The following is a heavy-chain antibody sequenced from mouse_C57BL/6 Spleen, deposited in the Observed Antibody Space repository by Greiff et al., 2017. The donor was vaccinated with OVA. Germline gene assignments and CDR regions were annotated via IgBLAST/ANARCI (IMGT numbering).Heavy chain of an antibody. CDR2: ISYDGSN. V-gene: IGHV3-6*01. J-gene: IGHJ3*01. D-gene: IGHD3-1*01. Sequence: EVKLVESGPGLVKPSQSLSLTCSVTGYSITSGYYWNWIRQFPGNKLEWMGYISYDGSNNYNPSLKNRISITRDTSKNQFFLKLNSVTTEDTATYYCAREGGYDGAYWGQGTLVTVSA. CDR3: AREGGYDGAY. CDR1: GYSITSGYY.